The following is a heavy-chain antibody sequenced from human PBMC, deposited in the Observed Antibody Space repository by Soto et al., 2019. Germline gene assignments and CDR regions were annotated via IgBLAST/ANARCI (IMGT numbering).Heavy chain of an antibody. CDR1: GFTFSSYW. D-gene: IGHD1-1*01. CDR2: INSDGSST. CDR3: ARGGPELERYYSYGMDV. V-gene: IGHV3-74*01. Sequence: PVGSLRLSCASSGFTFSSYWMHWVRQAPGKGLVWVSRINSDGSSTSYADSVKGRFTISRDNAKNTLYLQMNSLRAEDTAVYYCARGGPELERYYSYGMDVWGQGTTVTVSS. J-gene: IGHJ6*02.